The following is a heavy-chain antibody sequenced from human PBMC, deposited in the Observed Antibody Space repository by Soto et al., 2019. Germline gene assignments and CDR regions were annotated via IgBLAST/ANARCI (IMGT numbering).Heavy chain of an antibody. V-gene: IGHV3-48*03. J-gene: IGHJ4*02. CDR2: IGSSGSSI. CDR1: GFTFRSFE. D-gene: IGHD1-26*01. Sequence: ESGGGLVQPGGSLKLSCAVSGFTFRSFEMNWVRQAPGKGLEWVAYIGSSGSSIYYTDSVRGRFSISRDNAKNTLYLQMNSLRAEDTAVYYCARMLSGSYRFFDYWGQGTLATVSS. CDR3: ARMLSGSYRFFDY.